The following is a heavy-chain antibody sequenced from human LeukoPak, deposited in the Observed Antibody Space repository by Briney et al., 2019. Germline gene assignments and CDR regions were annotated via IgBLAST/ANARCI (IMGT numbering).Heavy chain of an antibody. J-gene: IGHJ3*02. CDR1: GLTVSSNY. CDR2: IKQNGSEK. Sequence: PGGSLRLSCAASGLTVSSNYMSWVRQAPGKGLEWVANIKQNGSEKCYVDSVKGRFTISRDNAKNSLYLQMNSLRAEDTAVYYCARGQLLADAFDIWGQGTMVTVSS. V-gene: IGHV3-7*01. D-gene: IGHD1-7*01. CDR3: ARGQLLADAFDI.